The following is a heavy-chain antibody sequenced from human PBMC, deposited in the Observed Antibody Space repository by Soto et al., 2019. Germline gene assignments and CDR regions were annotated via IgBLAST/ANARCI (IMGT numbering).Heavy chain of an antibody. CDR1: GYTFTTYG. J-gene: IGHJ6*02. Sequence: QVQLVQSGAEVRKPGASVKVSCKASGYTFTTYGISWVRQAPGQGLEWMGWISGYNGHTKYAQKFQGRVTMTTDTVTSTVYMDRRSLRSDGTAVYYCAREGEMGYYYFGLDVWGQGTTLTVSS. V-gene: IGHV1-18*01. CDR3: AREGEMGYYYFGLDV. D-gene: IGHD1-26*01. CDR2: ISGYNGHT.